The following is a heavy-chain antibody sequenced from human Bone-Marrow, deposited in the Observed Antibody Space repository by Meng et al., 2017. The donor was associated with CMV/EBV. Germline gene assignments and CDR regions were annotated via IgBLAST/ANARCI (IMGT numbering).Heavy chain of an antibody. D-gene: IGHD4/OR15-4a*01. CDR3: AKDGGVAMVVHYYFDD. CDR1: GFTFSTYG. CDR2: IWYDGSNK. Sequence: GESLKISCAASGFTFSTYGMHWVRQAPGKGLEWVAVIWYDGSNKYYADSVKGRFTISRDNSKNTLYLQMNSLRAEDTAVYYCAKDGGVAMVVHYYFDDWGQGTLVNVAS. V-gene: IGHV3-33*06. J-gene: IGHJ4*02.